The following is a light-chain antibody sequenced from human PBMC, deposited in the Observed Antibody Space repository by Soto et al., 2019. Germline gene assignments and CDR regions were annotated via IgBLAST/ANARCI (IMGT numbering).Light chain of an antibody. Sequence: DMVMTPSPATLSVSPGERATLSCRASQSVSSSLAWYQQKPGRSPRLLIYGASTRAIGIPARFSGSGSGTEFTLTISSLQSEDFAVYYCLQYNNWWTFGQGTKVDNK. CDR3: LQYNNWWT. V-gene: IGKV3-15*01. J-gene: IGKJ1*01. CDR2: GAS. CDR1: QSVSSS.